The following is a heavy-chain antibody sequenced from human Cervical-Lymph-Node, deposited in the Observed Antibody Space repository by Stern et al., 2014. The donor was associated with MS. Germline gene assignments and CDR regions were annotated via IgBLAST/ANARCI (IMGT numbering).Heavy chain of an antibody. CDR1: GFTFSDYF. CDR3: ARRSWGRNFDY. D-gene: IGHD1-26*01. Sequence: QLVQSGGALVKPGGSLRLSCAASGFTFSDYFMTWIRQAPGKGLEWISYISSSGSPIYYADSVKGRFTISRDNGKNSLYLQMNSLRAEDTAVYYCARRSWGRNFDYWGQGTLVTVSS. CDR2: ISSSGSPI. V-gene: IGHV3-11*01. J-gene: IGHJ4*02.